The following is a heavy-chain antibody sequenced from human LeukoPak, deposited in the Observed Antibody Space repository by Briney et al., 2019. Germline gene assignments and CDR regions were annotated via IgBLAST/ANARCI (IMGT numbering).Heavy chain of an antibody. CDR2: MNPNSGNT. J-gene: IGHJ3*02. Sequence: ASVKVSCKASGYTFTSYDINWVRQATGQGLEWMGWMNPNSGNTGYAQKFQGRVTITRNTSISTAYMELSSLRSEDTAVYYCARGLYDILTGYDDAFDIWGQGTMVTVSS. D-gene: IGHD3-9*01. V-gene: IGHV1-8*01. CDR1: GYTFTSYD. CDR3: ARGLYDILTGYDDAFDI.